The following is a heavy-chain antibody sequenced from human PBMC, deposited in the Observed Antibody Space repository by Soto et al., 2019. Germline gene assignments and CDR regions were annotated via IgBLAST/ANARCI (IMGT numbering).Heavy chain of an antibody. J-gene: IGHJ6*02. V-gene: IGHV1-58*01. CDR1: GFTFTSSA. CDR3: AADKLGYCSSTSCYGYYYGMDV. D-gene: IGHD2-2*01. CDR2: IVVGSGNT. Sequence: SVKVSCKASGFTFTSSAVQWVRQARGQRLEWIGWIVVGSGNTNYAQKFQERVTITRDMSTSTAYMELSSLRSEDTAVYYCAADKLGYCSSTSCYGYYYGMDVWGQGTTVTV.